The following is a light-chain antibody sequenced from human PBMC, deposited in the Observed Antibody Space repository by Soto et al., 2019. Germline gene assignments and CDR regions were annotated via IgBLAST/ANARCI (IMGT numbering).Light chain of an antibody. J-gene: IGLJ2*01. CDR3: SSYRSNSVV. CDR2: DVN. V-gene: IGLV2-14*03. CDR1: SSDVGYYNY. Sequence: QSARTQPASGSGSPGQPITISCTGTSSDVGYYNYFSWYQQHPGKAPQLIIYDVNGRPSGVSYRFSGSKYGNTASLTISGLQAEDEADYYCSSYRSNSVVFGGGTKVTVL.